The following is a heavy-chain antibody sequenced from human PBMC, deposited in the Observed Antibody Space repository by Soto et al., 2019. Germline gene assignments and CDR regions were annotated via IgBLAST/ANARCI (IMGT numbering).Heavy chain of an antibody. CDR2: VSSTSGTM. D-gene: IGHD2-2*01. CDR3: AKDFQPHYYYMDV. V-gene: IGHV3-9*01. CDR1: GFTFDDYA. J-gene: IGHJ6*03. Sequence: EVQLVESGGGLVQPGRSLRLSCAASGFTFDDYAMHWVRQAPGKGLEWVSGVSSTSGTMGYADSVRGRFTISRDNAKNSLYLQMNSLRAEYTALYYCAKDFQPHYYYMDVWGKGTTVTVSS.